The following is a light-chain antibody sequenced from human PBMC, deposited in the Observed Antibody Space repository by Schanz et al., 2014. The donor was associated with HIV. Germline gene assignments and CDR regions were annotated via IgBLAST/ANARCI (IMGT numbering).Light chain of an antibody. V-gene: IGLV2-8*01. CDR2: EVN. J-gene: IGLJ3*02. CDR3: SSYAATSNVL. CDR1: SSDVGGYNY. Sequence: QSVLTQPPSASGSPGQSVTISCTGTSSDVGGYNYVSWYQQYPGKAPKLMIYEVNKRPSGVPDRFSGSKSGNTASLTVSGLQADDEADYYCSSYAATSNVLFGGGTKLTVL.